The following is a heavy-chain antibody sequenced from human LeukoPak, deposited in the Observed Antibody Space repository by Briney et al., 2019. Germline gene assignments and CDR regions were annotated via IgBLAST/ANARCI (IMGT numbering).Heavy chain of an antibody. CDR2: MNPNSGNT. Sequence: ASVKVSCKASGYTFTSYDINWVRQATGQGLEWMGWMNPNSGNTGYAHKFQGRVTMTRNTSISTAYMELSSLRSEDTAVYYCARRTWELGYCSGGSCYHDAFDIWGQGTMVTVS. CDR1: GYTFTSYD. J-gene: IGHJ3*02. D-gene: IGHD2-15*01. V-gene: IGHV1-8*01. CDR3: ARRTWELGYCSGGSCYHDAFDI.